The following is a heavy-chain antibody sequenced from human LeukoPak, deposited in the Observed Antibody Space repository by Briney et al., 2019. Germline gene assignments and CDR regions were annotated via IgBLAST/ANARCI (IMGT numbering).Heavy chain of an antibody. CDR2: IRYDGSNK. CDR3: ARGADGVSSNSRGWFDP. Sequence: SGGSLRLSCAASGFTFSSYGMHWVRQAPGKGLEWVAFIRYDGSNKYYADSVKGRFTISRDNARNSLYLQMNTLRAEDTAVYSCARGADGVSSNSRGWFDPWGQGTLVTVSS. J-gene: IGHJ5*02. V-gene: IGHV3-30*02. CDR1: GFTFSSYG. D-gene: IGHD2-15*01.